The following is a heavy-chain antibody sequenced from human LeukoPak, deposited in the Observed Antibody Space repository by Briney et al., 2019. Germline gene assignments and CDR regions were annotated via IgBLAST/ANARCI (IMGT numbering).Heavy chain of an antibody. Sequence: GGSLRLSCSASGFTFSSSAMHWVRQAPGKGLEWVAVISYDGSNKYYADSVKGRFTISRDNSKNTLYLQMNSLRAEDTAVYFCARKYDSSGFPFDYWGQGTLVTVSS. CDR3: ARKYDSSGFPFDY. D-gene: IGHD3-22*01. CDR1: GFTFSSSA. CDR2: ISYDGSNK. J-gene: IGHJ4*02. V-gene: IGHV3-30-3*01.